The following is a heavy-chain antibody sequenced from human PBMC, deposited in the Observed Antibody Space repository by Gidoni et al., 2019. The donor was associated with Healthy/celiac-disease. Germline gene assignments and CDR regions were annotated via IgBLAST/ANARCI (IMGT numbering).Heavy chain of an antibody. CDR1: GFTFSSYW. J-gene: IGHJ4*02. CDR2: INSDGSTT. V-gene: IGHV3-74*01. D-gene: IGHD6-6*01. CDR3: ARVWMYSSSSWVDY. Sequence: EVQLVESGGGLVQPGGSLRLSCVASGFTFSSYWMHWVRPAPGKGLVWVSRINSDGSTTTYADSVKGRFTISRDNAKNTLYLQMNSLRAEDTAVYYCARVWMYSSSSWVDYWGQGTLVTVSS.